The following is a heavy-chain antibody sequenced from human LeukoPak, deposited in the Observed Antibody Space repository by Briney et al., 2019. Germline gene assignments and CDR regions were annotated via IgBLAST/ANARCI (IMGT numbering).Heavy chain of an antibody. V-gene: IGHV3-74*01. Sequence: GGSLRLSCAASGFTVSSYWMHWVRQAPGKGLVWVSRINSVGSSTRYVDSVKGRFTISRDNAKNTLYLQMNSLRAEDTAVYYCARISYDSSGYYDYWGQGTLVTVSS. CDR1: GFTVSSYW. CDR2: INSVGSST. J-gene: IGHJ4*02. CDR3: ARISYDSSGYYDY. D-gene: IGHD3-22*01.